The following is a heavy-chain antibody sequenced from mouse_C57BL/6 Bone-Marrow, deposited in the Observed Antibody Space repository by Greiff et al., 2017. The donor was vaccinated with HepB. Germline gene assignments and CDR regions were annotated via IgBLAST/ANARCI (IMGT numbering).Heavy chain of an antibody. J-gene: IGHJ3*01. CDR3: ARQTTGFAY. Sequence: VQLQESGAELARPGASVKMSCKASGYTFTSYTMHWVKQRPGQGLEWIGYMNPSSGYTKYNQKFKDKATLTADKSSSTAYMQLSSLTSEDSAVYYCARQTTGFAYWGQGTLVTVSA. CDR2: MNPSSGYT. CDR1: GYTFTSYT. V-gene: IGHV1-4*01.